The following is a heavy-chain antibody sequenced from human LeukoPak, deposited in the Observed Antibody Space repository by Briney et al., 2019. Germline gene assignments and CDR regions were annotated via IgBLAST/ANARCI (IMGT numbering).Heavy chain of an antibody. Sequence: ASVTVSCKASGGTFSSYAISWVRQAPGQGLEWMGGIIPIFGTANYAQKFQGRVTITTDESTSTAYMELSSLRSEDTVVYYCARGRSGSYYSEFDYWGQGTLVTVSS. CDR1: GGTFSSYA. CDR3: ARGRSGSYYSEFDY. V-gene: IGHV1-69*05. D-gene: IGHD1-26*01. J-gene: IGHJ4*02. CDR2: IIPIFGTA.